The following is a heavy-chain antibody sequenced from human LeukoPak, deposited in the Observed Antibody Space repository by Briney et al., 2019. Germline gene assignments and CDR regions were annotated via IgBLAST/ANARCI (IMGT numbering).Heavy chain of an antibody. CDR1: GFSFSTYA. V-gene: IGHV3-33*08. J-gene: IGHJ4*02. D-gene: IGHD3-16*01. CDR3: ANIPNSFGPDY. Sequence: GGSLRLSCATSGFSFSTYAMHWVRQAPGKGLEWVSVIWYGGGNYYYADSVKGRFTISRDNSKNTLYLEMNSLRVEDTAVYYCANIPNSFGPDYWGQGSLVTVSS. CDR2: IWYGGGNY.